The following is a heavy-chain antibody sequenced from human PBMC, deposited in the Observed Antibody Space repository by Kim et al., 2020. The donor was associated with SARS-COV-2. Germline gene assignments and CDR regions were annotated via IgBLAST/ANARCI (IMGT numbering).Heavy chain of an antibody. CDR1: GFTFSDYA. V-gene: IGHV3-23*01. J-gene: IGHJ4*02. CDR2: FSTTVGST. Sequence: GGSLRLSCAASGFTFSDYAMCWVRQAPGKGLEWVSCFSTTVGSTYYAESVKGRFTISRDNSKNMLYLQMNSLRAEDTAVYYCAQYSDGGPAYWGQGTLVTVSS. D-gene: IGHD2-15*01. CDR3: AQYSDGGPAY.